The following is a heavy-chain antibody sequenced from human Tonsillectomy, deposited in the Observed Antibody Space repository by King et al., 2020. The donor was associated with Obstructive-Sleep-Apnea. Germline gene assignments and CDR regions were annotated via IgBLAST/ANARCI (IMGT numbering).Heavy chain of an antibody. CDR1: GLTFNRAW. CDR3: TTDYLYEWDYFDS. Sequence: VQLVESGGGLVKPGGSLRLSCAASGLTFNRAWMSWVRQAPGKGLEWVGRFKSKTDGGTTDYAAPVKGRFTISRDASKNTLYLQMNSLKTEDTAVYYCTTDYLYEWDYFDSWGQGTLVTVSS. CDR2: FKSKTDGGTT. J-gene: IGHJ4*02. V-gene: IGHV3-15*01. D-gene: IGHD1-26*01.